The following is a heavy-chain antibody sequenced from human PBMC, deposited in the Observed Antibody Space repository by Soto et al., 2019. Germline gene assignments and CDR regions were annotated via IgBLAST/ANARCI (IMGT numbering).Heavy chain of an antibody. V-gene: IGHV3-23*01. CDR2: ISGSGGST. J-gene: IGHJ4*02. Sequence: GGSLRLPCAASGFTFSSYAMSWVRQAPGKGLEWVSAISGSGGSTYYADSVKGRFTISRDNSKNTLYLQMNSLRAEDTAVYYCAKAVSWMTTVSCFDYWGQGTLVTVS. CDR1: GFTFSSYA. D-gene: IGHD4-17*01. CDR3: AKAVSWMTTVSCFDY.